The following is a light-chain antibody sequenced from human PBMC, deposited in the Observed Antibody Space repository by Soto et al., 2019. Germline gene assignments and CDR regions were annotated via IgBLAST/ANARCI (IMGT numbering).Light chain of an antibody. Sequence: QSALTQPASVSGSPGQSITISCTGTSGDIGSYNRVSWYQQHPGKAPKLIIYEVTDRPSGVSNRFSGSKSGNTASLTISGLQAEDESEYHCSSYTNLNTRDCVFGNGTKVTV. CDR2: EVT. J-gene: IGLJ1*01. CDR3: SSYTNLNTRDCV. V-gene: IGLV2-14*01. CDR1: SGDIGSYNR.